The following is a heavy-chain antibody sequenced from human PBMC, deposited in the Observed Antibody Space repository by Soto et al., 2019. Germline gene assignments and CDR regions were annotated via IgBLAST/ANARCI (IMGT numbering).Heavy chain of an antibody. Sequence: PGGSLRLSCAASGFTFSSYSMNWVRQAPGKGLEWVSSISSSSSYIYYADSVKGRFTVSRDNAKNSLYLQMNSLRAEDTAVYYCARDSPARIFQMGEDYYYGMDVWGQGTTVTVSS. CDR2: ISSSSSYI. CDR1: GFTFSSYS. V-gene: IGHV3-21*01. J-gene: IGHJ6*02. D-gene: IGHD2-15*01. CDR3: ARDSPARIFQMGEDYYYGMDV.